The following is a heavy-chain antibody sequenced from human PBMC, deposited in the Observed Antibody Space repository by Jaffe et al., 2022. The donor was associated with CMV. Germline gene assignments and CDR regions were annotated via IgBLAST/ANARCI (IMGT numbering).Heavy chain of an antibody. CDR3: ARTLILRYFPAPTGYYMDV. V-gene: IGHV2-26*01. D-gene: IGHD3-9*01. CDR1: GFSLSNARMG. CDR2: IFSNDEK. J-gene: IGHJ6*03. Sequence: QVTLKESGPVLVKPTETLTLTCTVSGFSLSNARMGVSWIRQPPGKALEWLAHIFSNDEKSYSTSLKSRLTISKDTSKSQVVLTMTNMDPVDTATYYCARTLILRYFPAPTGYYMDVWGKGTTVTVSS.